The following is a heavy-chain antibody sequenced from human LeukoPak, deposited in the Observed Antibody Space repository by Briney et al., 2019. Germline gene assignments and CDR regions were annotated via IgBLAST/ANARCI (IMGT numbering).Heavy chain of an antibody. Sequence: GASVKVSCKASGGTFISYAISWVRQAPGQGLKWMGGIIPIFGTANYAQKFQGRVTITADESTSTAYMELSSLRSEDTAVYYCARGAEITAAAGSWFDPWGQGTLVTVSS. CDR1: GGTFISYA. CDR3: ARGAEITAAAGSWFDP. D-gene: IGHD6-13*01. CDR2: IIPIFGTA. V-gene: IGHV1-69*13. J-gene: IGHJ5*02.